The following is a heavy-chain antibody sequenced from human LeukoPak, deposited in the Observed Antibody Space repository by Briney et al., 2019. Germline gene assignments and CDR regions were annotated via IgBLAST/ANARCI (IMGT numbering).Heavy chain of an antibody. D-gene: IGHD3-22*01. CDR1: GYTFTSYG. Sequence: GASVKVSCKASGYTFTSYGISWVRQAPGQGLEWMGWISAYNGNTNYAQKLQGRVTMTTDTSTSTAYMELRSLRSDDTVVYYCAREALRVSSGYYYFNGNYFDYWGQGTLVTVSS. J-gene: IGHJ4*02. V-gene: IGHV1-18*01. CDR3: AREALRVSSGYYYFNGNYFDY. CDR2: ISAYNGNT.